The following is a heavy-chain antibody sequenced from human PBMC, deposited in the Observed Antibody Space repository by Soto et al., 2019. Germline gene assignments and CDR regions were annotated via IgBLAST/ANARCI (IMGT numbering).Heavy chain of an antibody. D-gene: IGHD4-17*01. CDR2: IYYSGST. CDR3: ARGSRGDYETYWYFDL. Sequence: QVQLQESGPGLVKPSLTLSLICTVSGGSISSGDYYWSWIRQPPGKGLEWIGYIYYSGSTYYNPSLKSRVTISVDTSKNQFSLKLSSVTAADTAVYYCARGSRGDYETYWYFDLWGRGTLVTVSS. CDR1: GGSISSGDYY. V-gene: IGHV4-30-4*01. J-gene: IGHJ2*01.